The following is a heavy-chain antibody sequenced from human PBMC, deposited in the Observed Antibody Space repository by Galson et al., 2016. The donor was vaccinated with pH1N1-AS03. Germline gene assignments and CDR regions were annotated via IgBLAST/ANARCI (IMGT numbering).Heavy chain of an antibody. J-gene: IGHJ4*02. CDR2: IKQDGSEK. D-gene: IGHD2-2*01. V-gene: IGHV3-7*01. CDR3: ARGAPGDHLLSPLWN. Sequence: SLRLSCAASGFTFSTYCMSWVRQAPGKGLEWVANIKQDGSEKFYVDSLKGRFTISRDNAKNSLYLQMSSLRAEDPAIYYCARGAPGDHLLSPLWNWGQGTLVTASS. CDR1: GFTFSTYC.